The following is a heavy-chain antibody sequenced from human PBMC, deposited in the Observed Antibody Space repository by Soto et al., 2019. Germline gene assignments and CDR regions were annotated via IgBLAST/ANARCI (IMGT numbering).Heavy chain of an antibody. CDR1: GFTFSSYW. J-gene: IGHJ5*02. CDR2: IKQDGSEK. Sequence: GGSLRLSCAASGFTFSSYWMSWVRQAPGKGLEWVANIKQDGSEKYYVDSVKGRFTISRDNAKNSLYLQMNSLRAEDTAVYYCARTYYYDSSGYSNWFDPWGQGTLVTVSS. CDR3: ARTYYYDSSGYSNWFDP. V-gene: IGHV3-7*03. D-gene: IGHD3-22*01.